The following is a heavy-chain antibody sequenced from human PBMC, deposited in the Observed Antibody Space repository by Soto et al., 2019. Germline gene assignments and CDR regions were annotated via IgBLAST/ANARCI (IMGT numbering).Heavy chain of an antibody. CDR1: GFRFNIYS. D-gene: IGHD6-19*01. Sequence: EVQLVESGGGLVQPGGSLRLSCAASGFRFNIYSMNWVRQAPGKGLEWAAYMTSDTKAIKYAESVKGRFTISRDNDNYLVYLQMNSLRDEDTAVYYCAGSVEGHFDYWGQGTVVTVSA. V-gene: IGHV3-48*02. CDR3: AGSVEGHFDY. J-gene: IGHJ4*02. CDR2: MTSDTKAI.